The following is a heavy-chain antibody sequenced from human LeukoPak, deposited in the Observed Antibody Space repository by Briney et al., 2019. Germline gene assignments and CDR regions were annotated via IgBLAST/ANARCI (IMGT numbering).Heavy chain of an antibody. CDR1: GGSISSYY. D-gene: IGHD3-10*01. Sequence: SETLSLTCTVSGGSISSYYWSGIRQPPGKGLEWIGYIYYSGSTNYNPSLKSRVTISVDTSKNQFSLKVSSVTAADTAVYYCASNYYGSGSLDYWGQGNLVTVSS. V-gene: IGHV4-59*08. CDR3: ASNYYGSGSLDY. J-gene: IGHJ4*02. CDR2: IYYSGST.